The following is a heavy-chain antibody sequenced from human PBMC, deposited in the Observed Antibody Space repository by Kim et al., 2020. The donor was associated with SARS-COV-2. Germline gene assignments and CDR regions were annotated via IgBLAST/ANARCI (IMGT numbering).Heavy chain of an antibody. J-gene: IGHJ6*01. CDR3: ARVSRGTYYTYFYYGM. CDR1: GFTFSNYW. V-gene: IGHV3-7*03. Sequence: GGSLRLSCAASGFTFSNYWMTWVRQAPGKGLEWVANIKEDGSEKFYVDSVRGRFSISRDNAKNSLYLQMNSLRAEDTAVYYGARVSRGTYYTYFYYGM. D-gene: IGHD1-26*01. CDR2: IKEDGSEK.